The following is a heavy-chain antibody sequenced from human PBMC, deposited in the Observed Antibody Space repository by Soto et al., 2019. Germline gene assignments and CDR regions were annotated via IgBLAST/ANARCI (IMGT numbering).Heavy chain of an antibody. Sequence: QVQLVQSGAEVKKPGSSVKVSCKASGGTFSSYAISWVRQAPGQRLEWMGGIIPIFGTANYAQKFQGRVTITADESTSTAYMELSSLSSEDTAVYYCASPRVEVPAAPFDYWGQGTLVTFSS. CDR3: ASPRVEVPAAPFDY. V-gene: IGHV1-69*01. J-gene: IGHJ4*02. CDR1: GGTFSSYA. CDR2: IIPIFGTA. D-gene: IGHD2-2*01.